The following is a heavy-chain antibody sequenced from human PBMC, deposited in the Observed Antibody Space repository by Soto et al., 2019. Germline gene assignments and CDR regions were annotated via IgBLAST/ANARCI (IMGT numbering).Heavy chain of an antibody. CDR3: ARGGLQWLVTGYFDY. CDR2: TYHSGST. D-gene: IGHD6-19*01. J-gene: IGHJ4*02. V-gene: IGHV4-38-2*01. CDR1: GYSISSGYY. Sequence: SETLSLTCAVSGYSISSGYYWGWIRQPPGKGLEWIGSTYHSGSTYYNPSLKSRVTISVDTSKNQFSLKLSSVTAADTAVYYCARGGLQWLVTGYFDYWGQGTLVTVSS.